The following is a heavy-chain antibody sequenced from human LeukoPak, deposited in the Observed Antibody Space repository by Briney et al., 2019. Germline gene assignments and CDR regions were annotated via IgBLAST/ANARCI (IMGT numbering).Heavy chain of an antibody. CDR1: GYTFTNYA. J-gene: IGHJ4*02. CDR3: AVLGGIWLDY. D-gene: IGHD3-16*01. CDR2: NNAGNGNT. V-gene: IGHV1-3*01. Sequence: ASVNVSFKSSGYTFTNYAMHWVRQAPGQRLEWMGWNNAGNGNTKYSQKFQGRVTITRETSARTAYMELSSLRAEDTAVYYCAVLGGIWLDYWGQGTLVTVSS.